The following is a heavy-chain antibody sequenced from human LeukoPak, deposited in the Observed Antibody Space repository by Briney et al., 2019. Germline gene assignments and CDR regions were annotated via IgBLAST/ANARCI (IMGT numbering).Heavy chain of an antibody. J-gene: IGHJ6*03. CDR1: GFSFISYG. V-gene: IGHV3-48*04. CDR3: ATTGNFYDMDV. Sequence: GGSLRLSCAASGFSFISYGMHWVRQAPGKGLEWLSYSSTVTGNIYYADSVKGRFAISRDNAKSSLYLQMSSLRAEDTAVYFCATTGNFYDMDVWGKGTTVTVSS. CDR2: SSTVTGNI. D-gene: IGHD1-1*01.